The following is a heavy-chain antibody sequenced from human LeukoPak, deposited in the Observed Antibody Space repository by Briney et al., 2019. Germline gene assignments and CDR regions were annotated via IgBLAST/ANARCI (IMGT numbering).Heavy chain of an antibody. Sequence: PSETLSLTCTVSGGSISSSSYSWGWIRQPPGKGLEWIGSIYYSGSTYYNPSLKSRVTISVDTSKNQFSLKLSSVTAADTAVYYCARHSVSHYGSGSSWGQGTLVTVSS. CDR3: ARHSVSHYGSGSS. CDR1: GGSISSSSYS. V-gene: IGHV4-39*01. D-gene: IGHD3-10*01. CDR2: IYYSGST. J-gene: IGHJ4*02.